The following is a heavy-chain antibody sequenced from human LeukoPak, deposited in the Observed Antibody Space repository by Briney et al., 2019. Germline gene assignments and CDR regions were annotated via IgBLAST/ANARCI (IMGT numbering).Heavy chain of an antibody. CDR3: ARGVNDFWSGYWN. J-gene: IGHJ4*02. D-gene: IGHD3-3*01. Sequence: SETPSLTCTVSGGSISSYYWSWIRQPPGKGLEWIGYIYYSGSTNYNPSLKSRVTISVDTSKNQFSLKLSSVTAADTAVYYCARGVNDFWSGYWNWGQGTLVTVSS. CDR2: IYYSGST. V-gene: IGHV4-59*01. CDR1: GGSISSYY.